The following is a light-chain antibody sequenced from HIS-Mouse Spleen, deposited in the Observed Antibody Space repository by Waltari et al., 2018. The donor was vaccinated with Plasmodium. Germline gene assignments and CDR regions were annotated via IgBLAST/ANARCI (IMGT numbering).Light chain of an antibody. CDR3: CSYAGSRMV. V-gene: IGLV2-23*01. J-gene: IGLJ2*01. CDR2: EGS. CDR1: RSDVGSYNL. Sequence: SALTQPASVSGSPGPSITIPCTGTRSDVGSYNLVSWYQPHPGKAPKLMLYEGSKRPSGVSNRFSGSKSGNTASLTISGLQAEDEADYYCCSYAGSRMVFGGGTKLTVL.